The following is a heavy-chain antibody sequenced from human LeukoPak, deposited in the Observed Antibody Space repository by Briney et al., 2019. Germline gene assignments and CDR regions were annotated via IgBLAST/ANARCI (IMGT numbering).Heavy chain of an antibody. J-gene: IGHJ4*02. D-gene: IGHD6-19*01. V-gene: IGHV4-59*01. CDR3: ARTGWYEASYYFDY. CDR1: GGSINSYY. CDR2: IYYSGST. Sequence: SETLSLTCTVSGGSINSYYWSWLRQPPGKGLEWIGYIYYSGSTNYNASLMSRGTISVDTSKNQFSLKLSSVTAADTAVYYCARTGWYEASYYFDYWGQGTLVTVSS.